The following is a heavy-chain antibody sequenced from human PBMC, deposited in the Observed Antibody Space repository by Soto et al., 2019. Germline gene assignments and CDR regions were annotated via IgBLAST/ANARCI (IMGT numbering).Heavy chain of an antibody. D-gene: IGHD3-10*01. Sequence: PWETLSLTCTVSGGSISSGDYYWSWIRQPPGKGLEWIGYIYYSGSTYYNPSLKSRVTISVDTSKNQFSLKLSSVTAAHTAVYYCARERLYTYGIDQWGQGTLVTVSS. CDR2: IYYSGST. V-gene: IGHV4-30-4*01. J-gene: IGHJ5*02. CDR1: GGSISSGDYY. CDR3: ARERLYTYGIDQ.